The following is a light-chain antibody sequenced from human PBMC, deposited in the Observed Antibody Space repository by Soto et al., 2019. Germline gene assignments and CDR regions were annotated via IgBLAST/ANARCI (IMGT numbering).Light chain of an antibody. V-gene: IGKV1-6*01. J-gene: IGKJ1*01. CDR2: GAS. CDR3: LKDINYPWT. CDR1: QGIGNA. Sequence: ALQMTQSPSSLSSSLGDRVTISCRASQGIGNALGWYQQKPGKPPKVLIYGASNLQRGVPPRFSGSGSGTDLNLAISRLQPEDSATYYCLKDINYPWTCGQGTKVDIK.